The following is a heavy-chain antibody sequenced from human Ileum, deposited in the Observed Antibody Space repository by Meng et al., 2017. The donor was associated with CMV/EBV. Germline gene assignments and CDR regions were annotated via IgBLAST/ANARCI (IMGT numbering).Heavy chain of an antibody. CDR3: LRGGAGNSYGQFDY. J-gene: IGHJ4*02. CDR2: IKTDGSSP. CDR1: GFTFSNYW. Sequence: GESLKISCAASGFTFSNYWMHWVRQGPGKGLVWVPRIKTDGSSPSYADSVKGRFTISRDNAKNTLYLQMDSLRAEDTAVYYCLRGGAGNSYGQFDYWGQGTEVTVSS. V-gene: IGHV3-74*01. D-gene: IGHD5-18*01.